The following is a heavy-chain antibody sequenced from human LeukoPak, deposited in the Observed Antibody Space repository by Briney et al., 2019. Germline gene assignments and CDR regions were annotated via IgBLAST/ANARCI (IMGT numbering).Heavy chain of an antibody. V-gene: IGHV3-30*03. J-gene: IGHJ6*02. Sequence: GGSLRLSCAASEFIFSTYDIHWVRQAPGKGLEWVALISYDGNNKYYADSVKGRFTISRDNSKNTLYLQMNSLRTEDTAVYYCAGSMVRGVIAPFYYYGMDVWGQGTPVTVSS. CDR1: EFIFSTYD. D-gene: IGHD3-10*01. CDR2: ISYDGNNK. CDR3: AGSMVRGVIAPFYYYGMDV.